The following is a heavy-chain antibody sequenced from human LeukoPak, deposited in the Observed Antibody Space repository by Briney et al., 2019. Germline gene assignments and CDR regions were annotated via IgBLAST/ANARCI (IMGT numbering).Heavy chain of an antibody. Sequence: PSETLSLTCAVYGGSFSGYYWSWIRQPPGKGLEWIGEINHSGSTNYNPSLKSRVTISVDTSKNQFSLKLSPVTAADTAVYYCARGPNQWLRSAGFWGQGTMVTVSS. J-gene: IGHJ3*01. D-gene: IGHD5-12*01. CDR3: ARGPNQWLRSAGF. V-gene: IGHV4-34*01. CDR1: GGSFSGYY. CDR2: INHSGST.